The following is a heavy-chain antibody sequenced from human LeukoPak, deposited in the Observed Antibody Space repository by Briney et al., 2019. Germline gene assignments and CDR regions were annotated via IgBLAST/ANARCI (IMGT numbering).Heavy chain of an antibody. CDR2: INHSGST. Sequence: PSETLSLTCAVYGGSLGGYSWSWIRQPPGKGLEWIGEINHSGSTNYNPSLKSRVTISVDTSKNQFSLKLSSVTAADTAVYYCARADYSSTWSHDYYYMDVWGKGTTVTVSS. D-gene: IGHD6-13*01. CDR3: ARADYSSTWSHDYYYMDV. J-gene: IGHJ6*03. V-gene: IGHV4-34*01. CDR1: GGSLGGYS.